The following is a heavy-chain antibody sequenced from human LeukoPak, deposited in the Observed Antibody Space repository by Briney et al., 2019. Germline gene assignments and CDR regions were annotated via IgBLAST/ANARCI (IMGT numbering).Heavy chain of an antibody. Sequence: SGPTLVNPTQTLTLTCTFSGFSLNTRGVGVGWMRQPPGRALEWLALIYWDDDRRYSPSLKSRLTITKDTSKNQVVLTMTNMDPVDTATYFCAHRKNYYDSSVFDNWGQGTLVTVSS. CDR2: IYWDDDR. CDR1: GFSLNTRGVG. J-gene: IGHJ4*02. V-gene: IGHV2-5*02. CDR3: AHRKNYYDSSVFDN. D-gene: IGHD3-22*01.